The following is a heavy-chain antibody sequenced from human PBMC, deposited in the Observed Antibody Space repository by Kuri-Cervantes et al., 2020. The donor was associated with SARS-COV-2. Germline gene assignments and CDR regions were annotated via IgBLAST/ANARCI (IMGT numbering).Heavy chain of an antibody. CDR1: GFSLSTGGVG. CDR2: IYWNDDN. V-gene: IGHV2-5*01. CDR3: SHRLSSIPLRYYFDY. J-gene: IGHJ4*02. D-gene: IGHD6-13*01. Sequence: SGPTLLKPTHTLTLTCTFSGFSLSTGGVGVAWIRQPPGKALEWLAVIYWNDDNSYSPSLKTRLTITKDTSKNQVFLTMTNMDPVDTATYSCSHRLSSIPLRYYFDYWGQGTLVTVSS.